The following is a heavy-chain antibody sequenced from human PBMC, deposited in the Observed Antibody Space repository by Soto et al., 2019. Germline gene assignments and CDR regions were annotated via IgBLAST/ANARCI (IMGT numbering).Heavy chain of an antibody. CDR1: GYTFTSYY. CDR2: INPSGGST. Sequence: ASVKVSCKASGYTFTSYYMHWVRQTTGQGLEWMGIINPSGGSTSYAQKFQGRVTMTRDTSTSTVYMELSSLRSEDTAVYYCARDFGYCSGGSCYGTFDIWGQGTMVTVSS. CDR3: ARDFGYCSGGSCYGTFDI. J-gene: IGHJ3*02. D-gene: IGHD2-15*01. V-gene: IGHV1-46*03.